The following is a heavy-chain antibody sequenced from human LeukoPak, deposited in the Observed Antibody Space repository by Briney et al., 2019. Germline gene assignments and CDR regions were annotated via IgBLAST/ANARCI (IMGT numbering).Heavy chain of an antibody. CDR3: ARDLTAWKDNWFDP. Sequence: GASVKVSCKASGYTFTGYYMHWVRRAPGQGLEWMGWINPNSGGTNYAQKFQGRVTMTRDTSISTAYMELSRLRSDDTAVYYCARDLTAWKDNWFDPWGQGTLVTVSS. CDR2: INPNSGGT. V-gene: IGHV1-2*02. J-gene: IGHJ5*02. CDR1: GYTFTGYY. D-gene: IGHD1-1*01.